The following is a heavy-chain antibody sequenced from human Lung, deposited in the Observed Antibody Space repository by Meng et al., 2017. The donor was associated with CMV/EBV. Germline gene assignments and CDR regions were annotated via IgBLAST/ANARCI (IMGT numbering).Heavy chain of an antibody. Sequence: GGSXRLXXAASGFTFSSYSMNWVRQAPGKGLEWVSYISSSSSTIYYADSVKGRFTISRDNAKNSLYLQMNSLRAEDMAVYYCARDHCSSTSCYLYYYYYYGMDVWGQGXTVTVSS. CDR3: ARDHCSSTSCYLYYYYYYGMDV. J-gene: IGHJ6*02. D-gene: IGHD2-2*01. CDR2: ISSSSSTI. V-gene: IGHV3-48*04. CDR1: GFTFSSYS.